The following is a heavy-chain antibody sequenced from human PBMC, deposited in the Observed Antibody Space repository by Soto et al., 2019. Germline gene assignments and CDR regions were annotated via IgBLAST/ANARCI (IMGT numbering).Heavy chain of an antibody. CDR3: TRDASRDSSARGWFDP. CDR2: ISSNSAYI. CDR1: GFTLRRFT. Sequence: GGSLRLSCAASGFTLRRFTMNWVRQAPGKGLEWVSTISSNSAYIYYTDALRGRFTISRDNAKNSLHLQMNSLRAEDTAVYYCTRDASRDSSARGWFDPWGPGTLVTVSS. V-gene: IGHV3-21*01. D-gene: IGHD6-13*01. J-gene: IGHJ5*02.